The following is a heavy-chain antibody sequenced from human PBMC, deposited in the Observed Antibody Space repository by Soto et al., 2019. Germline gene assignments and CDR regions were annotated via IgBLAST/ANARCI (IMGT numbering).Heavy chain of an antibody. CDR1: GGSITDYY. CDR3: ASVDGARPADGDHYYYGVDD. D-gene: IGHD4-17*01. J-gene: IGHJ6*02. V-gene: IGHV4-59*01. CDR2: IYHGGSA. Sequence: LSLTCAVSGGSITDYYWSWIRQPPGKGLEWIGYIYHGGSANYSPSLKGRVTISLNTSKSLFYMTLTSVTAADSAVYYWASVDGARPADGDHYYYGVDDCGPGTKDTV.